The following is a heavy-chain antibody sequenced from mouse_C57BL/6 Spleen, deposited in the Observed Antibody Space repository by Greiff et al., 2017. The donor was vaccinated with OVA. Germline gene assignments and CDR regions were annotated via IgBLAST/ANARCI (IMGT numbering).Heavy chain of an antibody. J-gene: IGHJ4*01. CDR3: ARWGDYYGSRDY. Sequence: VQLQQSGPELVKPGDSVKISCKASGYSFTGYFMNWVMQSHGKSLEWIGRINPYNGDTFYNQKFKGKATLTVDKSSSTAHMERRSLTSEDSAVYYCARWGDYYGSRDYWGQGTSVTVSS. D-gene: IGHD1-1*01. CDR2: INPYNGDT. CDR1: GYSFTGYF. V-gene: IGHV1-20*01.